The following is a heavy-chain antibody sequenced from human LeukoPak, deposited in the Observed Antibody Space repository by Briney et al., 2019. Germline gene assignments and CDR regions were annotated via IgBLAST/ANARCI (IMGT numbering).Heavy chain of an antibody. CDR2: ISGSGAMT. Sequence: GGSLILSCAASGFTLSNHAMIWVRQAPGKGLEWVSSISGSGAMTYYADSVKGRFTISRDNAMDTLYLQMNSLRADDTAVYYCAKDRVDGSGSQFDSWGQGSLVIVSS. CDR3: AKDRVDGSGSQFDS. V-gene: IGHV3-23*01. CDR1: GFTLSNHA. J-gene: IGHJ4*02. D-gene: IGHD3-10*01.